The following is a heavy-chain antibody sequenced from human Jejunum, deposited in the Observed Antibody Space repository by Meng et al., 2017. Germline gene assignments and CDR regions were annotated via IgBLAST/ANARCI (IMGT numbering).Heavy chain of an antibody. CDR1: GYTFTSYG. D-gene: IGHD2-15*01. J-gene: IGHJ4*02. CDR2: ISAYNGNT. Sequence: QVHLVQAGAEGKKPGASVKVSCKTSGYTFTSYGISWVRQAPGQGLEWMGWISAYNGNTNYAQKFQGRVTMTTDTSTSTAYMELRSLRSDDTAVYYCTILSHCTGGTCYPYDYWGQGTLVTVSS. CDR3: TILSHCTGGTCYPYDY. V-gene: IGHV1-18*01.